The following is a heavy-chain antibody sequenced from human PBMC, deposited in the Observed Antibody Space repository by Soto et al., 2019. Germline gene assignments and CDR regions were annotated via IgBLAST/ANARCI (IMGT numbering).Heavy chain of an antibody. J-gene: IGHJ4*02. Sequence: EVQLVESGGGYVKPGGSLRLSCAVSGITFSNAWMNWVRQAPGKGLEWIGLIKSKTHGATIEYAAPVKGRFTMSRDDSKNMLFLQMISLKPEDTAIYYCTSYSWNYGSFYFASWGQGTRVAVSS. D-gene: IGHD1-1*01. V-gene: IGHV3-15*01. CDR1: GITFSNAW. CDR2: IKSKTHGATI. CDR3: TSYSWNYGSFYFAS.